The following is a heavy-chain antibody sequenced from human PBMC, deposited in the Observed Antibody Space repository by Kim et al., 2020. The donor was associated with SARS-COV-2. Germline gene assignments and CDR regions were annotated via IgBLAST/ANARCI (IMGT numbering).Heavy chain of an antibody. CDR2: IYYSGST. J-gene: IGHJ5*02. CDR3: ARRQAVAGRGWFDP. V-gene: IGHV4-59*08. D-gene: IGHD6-19*01. CDR1: GGSISSYY. Sequence: SETLSLTCTVSGGSISSYYWSWIRQPPGKGLEWIGYIYYSGSTNYNPSLKSRVTISVDTSKNQFSLKLSSVTAADTAVYYCARRQAVAGRGWFDPWGQGTLVTVSS.